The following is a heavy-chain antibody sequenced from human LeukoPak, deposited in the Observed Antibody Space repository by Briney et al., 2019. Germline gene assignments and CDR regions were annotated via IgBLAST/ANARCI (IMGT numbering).Heavy chain of an antibody. J-gene: IGHJ4*02. CDR2: IRSKANSYAT. CDR1: GFTFSGSA. V-gene: IGHV3-73*01. CDR3: TRQGGGAVAGTHY. D-gene: IGHD6-19*01. Sequence: GGSLRLSCAASGFTFSGSAMHWVRQASGKGLEWVGRIRSKANSYATAYAASVKGRFTISRDDSKNTAYLQMNSLKTEDTAVYYCTRQGGGAVAGTHYWGQGTLVTVSS.